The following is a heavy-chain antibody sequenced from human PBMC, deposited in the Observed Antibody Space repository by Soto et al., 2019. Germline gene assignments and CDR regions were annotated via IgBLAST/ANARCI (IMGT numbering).Heavy chain of an antibody. CDR2: IVPTLRLT. CDR1: GDTSTIYT. V-gene: IGHV1-69*08. CDR3: ATEKYGAARVGVYD. Sequence: QVQLVQSGAEVKKPGSSLKVSCETSGDTSTIYTITWVRQAPGQGLQWMGRIVPTLRLTNYAQEFEARLTITADTATITAHMELSSLTSEDTAFYYCATEKYGAARVGVYDWGQGTTVTVSS. D-gene: IGHD2-8*01. J-gene: IGHJ4*02.